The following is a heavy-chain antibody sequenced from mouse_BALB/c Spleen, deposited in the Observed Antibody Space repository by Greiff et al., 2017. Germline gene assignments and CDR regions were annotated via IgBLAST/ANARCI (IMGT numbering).Heavy chain of an antibody. V-gene: IGHV3-6*02. J-gene: IGHJ2*01. CDR1: GYSITSGYY. CDR3: ARDGPYYFDY. CDR2: ISYDGSN. Sequence: EVKLLESGPGLVKPSQSLSLTCSVTGYSITSGYYWNWIRQFPGNKLEWMGYISYDGSNNYNPSLKNRISITRDTSKNQFFLKLNSVTTEDTATYYCARDGPYYFDYWGQGTTLTVSS.